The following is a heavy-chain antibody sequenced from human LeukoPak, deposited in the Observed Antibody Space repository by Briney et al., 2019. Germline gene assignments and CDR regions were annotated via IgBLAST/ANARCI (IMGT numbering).Heavy chain of an antibody. CDR2: IIPIFGTA. Sequence: SVKVSCKASGGTFSSYAISWVRQAPGQGLEWMGGIIPIFGTANYAQKFQGRVTITADESTSTAYMELSSLRSEDTAVYYCARDPIAVAGRGDDNWFDPWGQGTLVTVSS. D-gene: IGHD6-19*01. V-gene: IGHV1-69*13. CDR1: GGTFSSYA. J-gene: IGHJ5*02. CDR3: ARDPIAVAGRGDDNWFDP.